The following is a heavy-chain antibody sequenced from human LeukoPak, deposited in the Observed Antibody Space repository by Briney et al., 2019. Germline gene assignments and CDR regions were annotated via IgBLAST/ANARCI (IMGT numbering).Heavy chain of an antibody. CDR2: IQYDGSYK. D-gene: IGHD2-2*02. Sequence: GGSLRLSCAASGFTFSTYGIHWVRQAPGKGLEWVAFIQYDGSYKSYADSVQGRFSISRDNSKNTLFLQMNSLRAEDTAVYYCAKTSDQLLYSKFDYWGQGTLVTVSS. J-gene: IGHJ4*02. V-gene: IGHV3-30*02. CDR3: AKTSDQLLYSKFDY. CDR1: GFTFSTYG.